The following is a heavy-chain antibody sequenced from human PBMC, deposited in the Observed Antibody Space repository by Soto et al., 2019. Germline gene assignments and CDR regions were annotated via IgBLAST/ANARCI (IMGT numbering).Heavy chain of an antibody. Sequence: QVQLVESGGGLVKPGGSLRLSCAASGFTFSDYYMSWIRQAPGKGLEWLSYISSSSSYINYADSVKGRFTISRDNAKNSLCLQVSRLGAEDTAVYYCAREGPGSSSWYVDSWGQGTLVTVSS. CDR3: AREGPGSSSWYVDS. J-gene: IGHJ4*02. CDR1: GFTFSDYY. D-gene: IGHD6-13*01. CDR2: ISSSSSYI. V-gene: IGHV3-11*05.